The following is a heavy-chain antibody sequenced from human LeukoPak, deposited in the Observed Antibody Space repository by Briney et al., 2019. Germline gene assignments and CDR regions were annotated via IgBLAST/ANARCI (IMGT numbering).Heavy chain of an antibody. D-gene: IGHD3-9*01. Sequence: SVKVSCKASGFTFTSSAMQWVQQARGQRLEWIGWIVVGSGNTNYAQKFQERVTITRDMSTSTAYMELSSLRSEDTAVYYCAADLTRANWFDPWGQGTLVTVSS. J-gene: IGHJ5*02. CDR3: AADLTRANWFDP. CDR1: GFTFTSSA. CDR2: IVVGSGNT. V-gene: IGHV1-58*02.